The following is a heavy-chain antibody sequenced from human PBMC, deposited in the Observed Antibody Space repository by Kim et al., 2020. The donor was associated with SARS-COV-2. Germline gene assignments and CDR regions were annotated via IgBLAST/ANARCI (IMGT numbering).Heavy chain of an antibody. CDR2: INPNSGGT. V-gene: IGHV1-2*02. CDR3: AREVLGGCLSLGGYSPPGRGGWFDP. CDR1: GYTFTGYY. Sequence: ASVKVSCKASGYTFTGYYMHWVRQAPGQGLEWMGWINPNSGGTNYAQKFQGRVTMTRDTSISTAYMELSRLRSDDTAVYYCAREVLGGCLSLGGYSPPGRGGWFDPWGQGTLVTVSS. J-gene: IGHJ5*02. D-gene: IGHD2-15*01.